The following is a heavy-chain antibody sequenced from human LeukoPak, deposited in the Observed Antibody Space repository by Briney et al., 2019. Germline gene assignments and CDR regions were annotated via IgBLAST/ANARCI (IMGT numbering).Heavy chain of an antibody. D-gene: IGHD4-17*01. J-gene: IGHJ4*02. Sequence: SETLSLTCTVSGGSISDYYWSWIRQPPGKGLEWTGHIYGRGSTNDSPSLKSRVTLSIDTSRKQFSLNLRSVTVADAGIYYCTRMTTGHDYWGQGTLVTVSS. CDR3: TRMTTGHDY. CDR2: IYGRGST. V-gene: IGHV4-59*12. CDR1: GGSISDYY.